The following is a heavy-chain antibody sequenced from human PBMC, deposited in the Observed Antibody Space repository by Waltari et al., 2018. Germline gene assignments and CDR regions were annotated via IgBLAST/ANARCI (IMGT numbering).Heavy chain of an antibody. V-gene: IGHV4-39*07. D-gene: IGHD2-15*01. Sequence: QLQLQESGPGLVKPSETLSLTCPVSGGSIRSSSYYWGWIRPPPGKGLEWIGSIYYSGSTYYNPSLKSRVTISVDTSKNQFSLKLSSVTAADTAVYYCARGSGGSCYSGWGQGTLVTVSS. CDR3: ARGSGGSCYSG. J-gene: IGHJ4*02. CDR2: IYYSGST. CDR1: GGSIRSSSYY.